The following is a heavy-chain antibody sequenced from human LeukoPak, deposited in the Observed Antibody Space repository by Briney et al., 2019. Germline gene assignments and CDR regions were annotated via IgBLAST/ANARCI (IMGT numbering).Heavy chain of an antibody. CDR1: GYRFTDYY. V-gene: IGHV1-2*02. CDR2: INPINGDT. J-gene: IGHJ4*02. D-gene: IGHD4-17*01. CDR3: ASGDHRGGDYSSGN. Sequence: ASVKVSCKASGYRFTDYYMHWVRPAPGQGLEWVGWINPINGDTIYAQKFRGRVTVTRDTSITTAYMELSRLRSDDTAVYYCASGDHRGGDYSSGNWGQGTLVTVSS.